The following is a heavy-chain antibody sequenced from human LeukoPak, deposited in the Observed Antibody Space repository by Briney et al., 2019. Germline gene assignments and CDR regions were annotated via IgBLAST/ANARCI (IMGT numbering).Heavy chain of an antibody. V-gene: IGHV3-20*04. Sequence: PGGSLRLSCAASGFTFSSYWMSWVRQAPGKGLEWVSGINWNGGSTGYADSVKGRFTISRDNAKNSLYLQMNSLRAEDTALYYCARESSGWYYFDYWGQGTLVTVSS. CDR3: ARESSGWYYFDY. D-gene: IGHD6-19*01. CDR1: GFTFSSYW. CDR2: INWNGGST. J-gene: IGHJ4*02.